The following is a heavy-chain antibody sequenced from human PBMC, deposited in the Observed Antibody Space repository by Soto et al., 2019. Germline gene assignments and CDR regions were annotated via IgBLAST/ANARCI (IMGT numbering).Heavy chain of an antibody. CDR2: ITWNSNTI. D-gene: IGHD4-17*01. CDR3: AKDINEYGDYYFDY. CDR1: GFTFDDYA. V-gene: IGHV3-9*01. J-gene: IGHJ4*02. Sequence: EVQLVESGGGLVQPGRSLRLSCAASGFTFDDYAMHWVRQAPGKGLEWVSGITWNSNTIDYADSVKGRFTISRDNAKNSLYLQMNSLRAEDTALYYCAKDINEYGDYYFDYWGQGTLGTVSS.